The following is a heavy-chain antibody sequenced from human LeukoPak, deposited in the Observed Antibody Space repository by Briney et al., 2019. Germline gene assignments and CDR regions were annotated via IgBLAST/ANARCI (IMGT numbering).Heavy chain of an antibody. CDR3: AKHYITMIVVVSSAFDY. V-gene: IGHV3-23*01. CDR1: GFAFSSYA. J-gene: IGHJ4*02. CDR2: ISGSGGGT. D-gene: IGHD3-22*01. Sequence: GGSLRLSCAASGFAFSSYAMSWVRQAPGKGLEWVSAISGSGGGTYHADSVNGRFTISRDNSKNTLYLQLNSLRAEDTAVYYYAKHYITMIVVVSSAFDYWGQGTVVSVSS.